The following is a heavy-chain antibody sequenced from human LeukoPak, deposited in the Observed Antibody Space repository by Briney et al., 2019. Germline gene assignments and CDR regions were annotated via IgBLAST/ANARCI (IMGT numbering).Heavy chain of an antibody. CDR1: GFTFSSYE. V-gene: IGHV3-48*03. J-gene: IGHJ4*02. Sequence: GGSLRLSCAASGFTFSSYEMNWVRQAPGKGLEWVSYISSSGSTIYYADSVKGRFTISRDNAKNSLYLQMNSLRAEDTAVYYCARGCGDCYDFDYWGQGTLVTVSS. D-gene: IGHD2-21*02. CDR2: ISSSGSTI. CDR3: ARGCGDCYDFDY.